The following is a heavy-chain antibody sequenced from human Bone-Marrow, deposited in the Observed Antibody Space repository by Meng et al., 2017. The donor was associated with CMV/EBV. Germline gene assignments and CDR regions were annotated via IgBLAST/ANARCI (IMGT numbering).Heavy chain of an antibody. J-gene: IGHJ4*02. D-gene: IGHD6-13*01. V-gene: IGHV4-39*07. CDR1: GGSISSSSYY. Sequence: LRLQESGPGLVKPSETPSLTCTVSGGSISSSSYYWGWIRQPPGKGLEWIGSIYYSGSTYYNPSLKSRVTISVDTSKNQFSLKLSSVTAADTAVYYCARDPPVPTAGGFDYWGQGTLVTVSS. CDR2: IYYSGST. CDR3: ARDPPVPTAGGFDY.